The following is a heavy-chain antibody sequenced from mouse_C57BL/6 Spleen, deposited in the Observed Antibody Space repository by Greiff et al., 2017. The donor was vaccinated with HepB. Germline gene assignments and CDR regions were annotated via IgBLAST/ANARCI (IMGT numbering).Heavy chain of an antibody. D-gene: IGHD1-1*01. V-gene: IGHV1-18*01. J-gene: IGHJ1*03. Sequence: EVQLQQSGPELVKPGASVKIPCKASGYTFTDYNMDWVKQSHGKSLEWIGDINPNNGGTIYNQKFKGKATLTVDKSSSTAYMELRSLTAEDTAVYCCARKMTTVVTGYFDVWGTGTTVTVSS. CDR1: GYTFTDYN. CDR3: ARKMTTVVTGYFDV. CDR2: INPNNGGT.